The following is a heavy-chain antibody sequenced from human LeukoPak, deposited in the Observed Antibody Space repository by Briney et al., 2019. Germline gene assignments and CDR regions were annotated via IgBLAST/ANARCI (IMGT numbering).Heavy chain of an antibody. V-gene: IGHV4-4*07. Sequence: SATLSLTCTVSAGSITGYYWSWIRQAPGKGLEWIGRIYTSGSTNYNPSLKSRVTISVDKSKNQFSLKLSSVTAADTAVYYCAREEEDYDFWSGEGGFDYWGQGTLVTVSS. CDR2: IYTSGST. J-gene: IGHJ4*02. D-gene: IGHD3-3*01. CDR3: AREEEDYDFWSGEGGFDY. CDR1: AGSITGYY.